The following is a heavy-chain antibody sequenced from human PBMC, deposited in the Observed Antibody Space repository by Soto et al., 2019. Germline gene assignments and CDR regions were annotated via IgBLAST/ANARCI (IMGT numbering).Heavy chain of an antibody. CDR2: IDWDDDK. CDR3: ARIPGIAAAATHDAFDI. CDR1: GFSLSTSGMC. V-gene: IGHV2-70*01. Sequence: SGPTLVNPPQTLTLTCTFSGFSLSTSGMCVSWIRQPPGKALEWLALIDWDDDKYYSTSLKTRLTISKDTSKNQVVLTMTNMDPVDTVTYYCARIPGIAAAATHDAFDIWGQGTMVTVSS. J-gene: IGHJ3*02. D-gene: IGHD6-13*01.